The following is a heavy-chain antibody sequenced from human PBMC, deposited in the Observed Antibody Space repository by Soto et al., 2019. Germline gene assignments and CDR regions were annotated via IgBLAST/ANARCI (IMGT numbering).Heavy chain of an antibody. CDR2: IIPIFGTA. J-gene: IGHJ4*02. Sequence: SVKVSCKASGGTFSSYAISWVRQAPGQGLEWMGGIIPIFGTANYAQKFQGRVTITADKSTSTAYMELSSLRSEDTAVYYCARVPWPPYCGGDCGPSFDYWGQGTLVTVSS. D-gene: IGHD2-21*02. CDR1: GGTFSSYA. CDR3: ARVPWPPYCGGDCGPSFDY. V-gene: IGHV1-69*06.